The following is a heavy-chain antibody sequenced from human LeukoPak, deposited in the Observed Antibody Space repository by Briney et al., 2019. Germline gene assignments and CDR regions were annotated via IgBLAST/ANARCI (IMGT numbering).Heavy chain of an antibody. CDR1: GFTFSGSP. D-gene: IGHD3-10*01. CDR2: ITSKAHSYAT. CDR3: TGHGYGSGSYSSD. V-gene: IGHV3-73*01. J-gene: IGHJ4*02. Sequence: GGSLRLSCAASGFTFSGSPMHWVRQTSGKGLEWVGRITSKAHSYATAYAASVKGRFTISRDDSKDTAYLQMNSLKTEDTAVYYCTGHGYGSGSYSSDWGQGTLVTVSA.